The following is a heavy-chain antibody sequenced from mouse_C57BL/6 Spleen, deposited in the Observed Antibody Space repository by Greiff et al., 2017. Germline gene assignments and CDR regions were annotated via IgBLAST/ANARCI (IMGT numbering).Heavy chain of an antibody. V-gene: IGHV14-1*01. D-gene: IGHD2-3*01. J-gene: IGHJ3*01. CDR3: TTFYDGFPWFAY. CDR2: IDPEDGDT. Sequence: EVQLQQSGAELVRPGASVKLSCTASGFNIKDYYMHWVKQRPEQGLEWIGRIDPEDGDTEYAPKFQGKATMTADTSSNTAYLQLSSLTSEDTAVDYCTTFYDGFPWFAYWGQGTLVTVSA. CDR1: GFNIKDYY.